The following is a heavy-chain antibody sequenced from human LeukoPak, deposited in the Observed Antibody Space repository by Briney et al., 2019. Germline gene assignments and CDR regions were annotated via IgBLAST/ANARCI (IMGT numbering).Heavy chain of an antibody. D-gene: IGHD3-3*01. J-gene: IGHJ4*02. CDR3: ARSLYYDFWSGYSGSFDY. CDR2: IYNSGST. V-gene: IGHV4-39*01. CDR1: GGSISSDY. Sequence: SETLSLTCTVSGGSISSDYWGWIRQPPGKGLEWIGSIYNSGSTYYNPSLKSRVTISVDTSKNQFSLKLSSVTAADTAVYYCARSLYYDFWSGYSGSFDYWGQGILVTVSS.